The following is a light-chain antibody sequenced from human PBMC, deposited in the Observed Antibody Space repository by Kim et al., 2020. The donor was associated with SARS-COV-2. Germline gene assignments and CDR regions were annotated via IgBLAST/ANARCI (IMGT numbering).Light chain of an antibody. Sequence: GVSGELTCTQTGGHHCDAVAWDQEQPGRGPHFLLEGNCDGSHYKGDGIPDRFSGSSSESERYLTISNLQSDDEADYDCQTWGTPVVFGGGTQLTVL. CDR3: QTWGTPVV. J-gene: IGLJ2*01. CDR1: GGHHCDA. V-gene: IGLV4-69*01. CDR2: GNCDGSH.